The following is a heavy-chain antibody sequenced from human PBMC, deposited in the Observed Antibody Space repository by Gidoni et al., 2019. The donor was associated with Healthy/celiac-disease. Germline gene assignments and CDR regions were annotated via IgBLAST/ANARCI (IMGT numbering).Heavy chain of an antibody. V-gene: IGHV3-48*01. CDR2: ISSSSSTI. J-gene: IGHJ6*02. CDR1: GFTFISYS. D-gene: IGHD2-2*01. Sequence: EVQLVESGGGLVQPGGSLRLSCAASGFTFISYSMNLVRQAPGKGLEWVSYISSSSSTIYYADSVKGRFTISRDNAKNSLYLQMNSLRAEDTAVYYCARSGRYCSSTSCPQYYYGMDVWGQGTTVTVSS. CDR3: ARSGRYCSSTSCPQYYYGMDV.